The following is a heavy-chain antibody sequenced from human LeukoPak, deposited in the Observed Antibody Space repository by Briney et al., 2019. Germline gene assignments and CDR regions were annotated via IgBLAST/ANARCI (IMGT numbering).Heavy chain of an antibody. CDR2: IWYDGSNK. CDR3: ASKYCSGGSCYSWYNAFDI. J-gene: IGHJ3*02. V-gene: IGHV3-33*01. D-gene: IGHD2-15*01. Sequence: PGRSLRLSCAASGFTFSSYGMHWVRRAPGKGLEWVAVIWYDGSNKYYADSVKGRFTISRDNSKNTLYLQMNSLRAEDTAVYYCASKYCSGGSCYSWYNAFDIWGQGTMVTVSS. CDR1: GFTFSSYG.